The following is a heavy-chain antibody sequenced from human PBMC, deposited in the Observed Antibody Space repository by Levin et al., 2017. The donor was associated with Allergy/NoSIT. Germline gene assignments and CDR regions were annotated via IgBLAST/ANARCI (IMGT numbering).Heavy chain of an antibody. CDR3: AREPRGASSWPRVDH. CDR2: ISYDGSNK. V-gene: IGHV3-33*07. CDR1: GFTFSTYG. J-gene: IGHJ4*02. Sequence: LSLTCAVSGFTFSTYGVYWVRQPPGKGLEWVAGISYDGSNKYYADSVKGRFSISRDNSKNTLYLQMTSLGADDTAVFYCAREPRGASSWPRVDHWGQGALVTVTS. D-gene: IGHD6-13*01.